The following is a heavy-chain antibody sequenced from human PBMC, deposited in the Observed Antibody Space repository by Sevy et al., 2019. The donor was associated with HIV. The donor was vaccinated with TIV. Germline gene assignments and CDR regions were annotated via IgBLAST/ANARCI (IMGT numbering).Heavy chain of an antibody. CDR1: GSTFRDYA. D-gene: IGHD3-3*01. CDR2: MRSNAYGGTT. CDR3: TTQRGYDFWSGLAPYGMDV. V-gene: IGHV3-49*03. J-gene: IGHJ6*02. Sequence: GGSLRLSCTASGSTFRDYAVSWFRQAPGKGLEWVGFMRSNAYGGTTEYAASVKGRFTMSRDDSKTIAYLQMNSLKTDDTAMYYCTTQRGYDFWSGLAPYGMDVWGQGTTVTVPS.